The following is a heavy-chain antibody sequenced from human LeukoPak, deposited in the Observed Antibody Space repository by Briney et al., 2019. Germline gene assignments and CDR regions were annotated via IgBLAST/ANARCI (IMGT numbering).Heavy chain of an antibody. Sequence: PGGSLRLACAASGFTFSSYAMTWVRQAPGKGLEWVSGISISGGTTYYADSVKGRFTISKDNSKNTLFLQMNSLRAEDTAVYYCAKDLLNTEFWGQGTLVTVSS. J-gene: IGHJ4*02. CDR3: AKDLLNTEF. D-gene: IGHD3-16*01. CDR1: GFTFSSYA. CDR2: ISISGGTT. V-gene: IGHV3-23*01.